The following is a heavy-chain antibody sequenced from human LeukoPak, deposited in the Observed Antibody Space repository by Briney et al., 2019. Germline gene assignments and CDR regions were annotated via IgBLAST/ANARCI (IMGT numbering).Heavy chain of an antibody. CDR3: ARDKNRNYYFDY. CDR2: ISSSGSTI. V-gene: IGHV3-11*01. Sequence: GGSLRLSCAASGFTFSDYYMSWIRQAPGKGLEWVSYISSSGSTIYYADSVKGRLTISRDNAKNSLYLQMNSLRAEDTAVYYCARDKNRNYYFDYWGQGTLVTVSS. CDR1: GFTFSDYY. J-gene: IGHJ4*02. D-gene: IGHD2/OR15-2a*01.